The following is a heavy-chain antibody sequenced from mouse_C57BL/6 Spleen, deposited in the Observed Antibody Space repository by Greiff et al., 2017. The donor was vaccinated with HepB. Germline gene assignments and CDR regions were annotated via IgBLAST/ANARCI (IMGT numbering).Heavy chain of an antibody. J-gene: IGHJ2*01. CDR1: GYTFTSYW. CDR3: ARGYGNFYYFDY. D-gene: IGHD2-1*01. Sequence: QVQLQQPGAELVKPGASVKLSCKASGYTFTSYWMHWVKQRPGQGLEWIGMIHPNSGSTNYNEKFKSKATLTVDKSSSTAYMQLSSLTSEDSAVYYCARGYGNFYYFDYWGQGTTLTVSS. V-gene: IGHV1-64*01. CDR2: IHPNSGST.